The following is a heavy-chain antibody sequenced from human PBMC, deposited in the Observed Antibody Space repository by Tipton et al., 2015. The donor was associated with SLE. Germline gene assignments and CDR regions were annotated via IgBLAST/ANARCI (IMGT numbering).Heavy chain of an antibody. D-gene: IGHD6-13*01. CDR1: GFTFDDYA. CDR2: ISWDGGST. V-gene: IGHV3-43D*04. Sequence: SLRLSCAASGFTFDDYAMHWVRQAPGKGLERVSLISWDGGSTYYADSVKGRFTISRDNSKNSLYLQMNSLRAEDTALYYCAKDGSSSWLGAEYFQHWGQGTLVTVSS. CDR3: AKDGSSSWLGAEYFQH. J-gene: IGHJ1*01.